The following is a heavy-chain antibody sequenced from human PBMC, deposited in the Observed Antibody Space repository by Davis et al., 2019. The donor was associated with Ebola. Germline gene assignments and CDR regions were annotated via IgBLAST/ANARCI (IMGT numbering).Heavy chain of an antibody. CDR1: GFTSSSYW. J-gene: IGHJ3*02. CDR2: IKHDGSEK. D-gene: IGHD3-10*01. V-gene: IGHV3-7*01. CDR3: AREVLWFGELTHDAFDI. Sequence: ESLKISCAASGFTSSSYWMSWVRQAPGKGLEWVANIKHDGSEKYYVDSVKGRFTISRDNAKNSLYLQMNSLRAEDTAVYYCAREVLWFGELTHDAFDIWGQGTMVTVSS.